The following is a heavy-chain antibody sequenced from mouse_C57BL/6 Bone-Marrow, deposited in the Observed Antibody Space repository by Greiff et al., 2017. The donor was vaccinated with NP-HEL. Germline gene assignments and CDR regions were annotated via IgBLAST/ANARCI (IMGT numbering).Heavy chain of an antibody. CDR1: GFSLTNYG. Sequence: QVQLQQSGPGLVQPSQSLSITCTVSGFSLTNYGVHWVRQSPGKGLEWLGAIWSGGSPDYNAAFISSLSISKDNSESQVFFKMNSLQADDTAIYYCARMAYYSNSNYFDNWGQGTTLTVSS. D-gene: IGHD2-5*01. J-gene: IGHJ2*01. CDR3: ARMAYYSNSNYFDN. CDR2: IWSGGSP. V-gene: IGHV2-2*01.